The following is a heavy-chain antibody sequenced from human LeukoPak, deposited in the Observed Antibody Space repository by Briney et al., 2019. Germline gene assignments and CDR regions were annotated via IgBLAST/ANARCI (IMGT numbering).Heavy chain of an antibody. CDR3: AGSYHYYMDV. CDR2: ISYIGST. Sequence: SETLSLTXTVSGGSISNYYWSWIRQPPGKGVEWIGCISYIGSTKYNPFLNSRVTISEDTSKKQFSLKLSSVTAADTAVYYCAGSYHYYMDVWGKGTTVTVSS. CDR1: GGSISNYY. J-gene: IGHJ6*03. V-gene: IGHV4-59*01.